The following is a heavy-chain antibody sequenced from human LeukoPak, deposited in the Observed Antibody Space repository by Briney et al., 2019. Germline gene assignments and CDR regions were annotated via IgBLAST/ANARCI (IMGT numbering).Heavy chain of an antibody. J-gene: IGHJ4*02. CDR1: GYSLTELA. V-gene: IGHV1-24*01. Sequence: ASVKVSCKISGYSLTELAIHWVRQAPGKGLEWMGGSDPEDVKTSFAEKFQGRVTFTEDTSTDAAFMELSRLRSDDTAVYYCATFQAYANSGHLRPYFDYWGQGTLVTVSS. CDR2: SDPEDVKT. D-gene: IGHD3-22*01. CDR3: ATFQAYANSGHLRPYFDY.